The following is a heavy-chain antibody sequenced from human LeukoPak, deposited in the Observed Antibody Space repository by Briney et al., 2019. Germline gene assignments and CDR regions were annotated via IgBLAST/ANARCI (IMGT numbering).Heavy chain of an antibody. J-gene: IGHJ5*02. V-gene: IGHV1-69*05. CDR1: GGTFSRYA. Sequence: EASVKVSCKASGGTFSRYAISWVRQAPGQGLEWMGGIIPIFGTANYAQKFQGRVTITTDESTSTAYMELSSLRSEDTAVYYCARDSAGYCSSTSCLAHNWFDPWGQGTLVTVSS. D-gene: IGHD2-2*01. CDR2: IIPIFGTA. CDR3: ARDSAGYCSSTSCLAHNWFDP.